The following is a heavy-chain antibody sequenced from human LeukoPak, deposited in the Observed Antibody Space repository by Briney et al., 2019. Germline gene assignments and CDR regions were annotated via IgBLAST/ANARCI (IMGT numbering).Heavy chain of an antibody. CDR2: ISAYNGNT. CDR1: GYTFTSYG. V-gene: IGHV1-18*01. J-gene: IGHJ4*02. CDR3: ARDIGFDYVWGSYRQLTGFDY. Sequence: ASVTVSCKASGYTFTSYGISWVRQAPGQGLEGMGWISAYNGNTNYAQKLQGRVTMTTDTSTSTAYMELRSLRSDDTAVYYCARDIGFDYVWGSYRQLTGFDYWGQGTLVTVSS. D-gene: IGHD3-16*02.